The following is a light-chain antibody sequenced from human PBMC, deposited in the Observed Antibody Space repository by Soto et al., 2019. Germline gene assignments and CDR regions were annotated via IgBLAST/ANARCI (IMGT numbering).Light chain of an antibody. J-gene: IGKJ1*01. Sequence: EIVWTQSPGTLSLSPGKRATLSCRASQSISSSYLAWYQQRPGQAPRLLIYGASSRATGIPDRFSGSGSGTEFTLTISRLEPEDFAVYYCQQYGSSSWTFGQGTKVDIK. CDR3: QQYGSSSWT. V-gene: IGKV3-20*01. CDR1: QSISSSY. CDR2: GAS.